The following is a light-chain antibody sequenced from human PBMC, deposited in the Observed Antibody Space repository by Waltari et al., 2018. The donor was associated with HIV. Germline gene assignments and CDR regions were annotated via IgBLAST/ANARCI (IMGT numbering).Light chain of an antibody. Sequence: EIVMTQSPVPLSVSPADRAPLSCRARQSVSSTLAWYQPKPGQAPRLLIYGASTRATGIPARFSGSGSGTEFTLTISSLQSEDFAVYYCQQYNNWPRTFGQGTKLEIK. V-gene: IGKV3-15*01. CDR1: QSVSST. J-gene: IGKJ2*01. CDR3: QQYNNWPRT. CDR2: GAS.